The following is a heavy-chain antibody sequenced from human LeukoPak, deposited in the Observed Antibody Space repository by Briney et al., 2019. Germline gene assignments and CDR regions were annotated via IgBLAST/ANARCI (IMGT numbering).Heavy chain of an antibody. D-gene: IGHD3-22*01. CDR3: ARYPAYYYESSGYNNWCDP. CDR2: IYTSGST. Sequence: SGTLSLTCTVTGDSISSYYWNWIRQPAGKGLEWIGRIYTSGSTNYNPSLKSRVTISVDTSKNQFSLKLSSVTAADTAVYYCARYPAYYYESSGYNNWCDPCGQGTLVTVSS. CDR1: GDSISSYY. V-gene: IGHV4-4*07. J-gene: IGHJ5*02.